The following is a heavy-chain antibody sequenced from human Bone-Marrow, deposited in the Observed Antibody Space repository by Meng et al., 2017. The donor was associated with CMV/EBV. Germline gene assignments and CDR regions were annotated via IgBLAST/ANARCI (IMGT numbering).Heavy chain of an antibody. CDR1: GYTFTSYD. Sequence: ASVKVSCKASGYTFTSYDINWVRQATGQGLEWMGWMNPNSGNTGYAQKFQGRVTITRNTSISTAYMELSSLRSEDTAVYYCAREGYCSSTSCLNWFDPWGKGTLVTVSS. CDR2: MNPNSGNT. J-gene: IGHJ5*02. V-gene: IGHV1-8*03. CDR3: AREGYCSSTSCLNWFDP. D-gene: IGHD2-2*01.